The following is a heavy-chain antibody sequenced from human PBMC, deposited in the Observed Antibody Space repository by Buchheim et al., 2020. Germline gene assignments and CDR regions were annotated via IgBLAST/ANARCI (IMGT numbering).Heavy chain of an antibody. CDR2: IYYSGST. J-gene: IGHJ6*02. Sequence: QLQLQESGPGLVKPSETLSLTCTVSGGSISSSSYYWGWIRQSPGKGLEWIGSIYYSGSTYYNPSLRSRVTISVDPSKNQFSLKLSSVTAADTAVYYCARDPRTETSLDYYYYGMDVWGQGTT. CDR3: ARDPRTETSLDYYYYGMDV. V-gene: IGHV4-39*02. D-gene: IGHD3-16*01. CDR1: GGSISSSSYY.